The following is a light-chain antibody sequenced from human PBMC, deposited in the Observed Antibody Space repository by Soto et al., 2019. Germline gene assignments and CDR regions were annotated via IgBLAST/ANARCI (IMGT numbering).Light chain of an antibody. CDR1: QSVNIN. V-gene: IGKV3-20*01. J-gene: IGKJ1*01. CDR2: GAS. Sequence: EIVMTQSPATLSVSPGERVTLSCRASQSVNINLAWYQQQPGQAPRLLVYGASSRATGIPDRFSGSGSGTDFTLIISRLEPEDFAVYYCQQYGGSSWTFGQGTKVDIK. CDR3: QQYGGSSWT.